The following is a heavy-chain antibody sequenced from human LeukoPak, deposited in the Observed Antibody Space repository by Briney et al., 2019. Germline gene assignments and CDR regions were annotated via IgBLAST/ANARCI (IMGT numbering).Heavy chain of an antibody. CDR3: AKWEQRGGFAFDI. Sequence: SGGSLRLSCAASGFTFSSYSMNWVRQAPGKGLEWVSSISRSGTHIYYADSLKGRFTISRDNAKNSLYLQMNSLRAEDTAVYYCAKWEQRGGFAFDIWGQGTMVTVSS. V-gene: IGHV3-21*04. CDR1: GFTFSSYS. J-gene: IGHJ3*02. D-gene: IGHD1-26*01. CDR2: ISRSGTHI.